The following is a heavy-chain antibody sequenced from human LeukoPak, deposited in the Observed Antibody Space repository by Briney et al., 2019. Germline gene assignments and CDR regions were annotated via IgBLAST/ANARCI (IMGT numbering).Heavy chain of an antibody. Sequence: GGSLRLSCAASGFTFSNAWMSWVRQAPGKGLEWVGRIKSKTDGGTTDYAAPVKGRFTISRDDSKNTLYLQMDSLKTEDTAVYYCTTDRAFGSLNWFDPWGQGTLVTVSS. CDR2: IKSKTDGGTT. D-gene: IGHD3-16*01. CDR3: TTDRAFGSLNWFDP. J-gene: IGHJ5*02. V-gene: IGHV3-15*01. CDR1: GFTFSNAW.